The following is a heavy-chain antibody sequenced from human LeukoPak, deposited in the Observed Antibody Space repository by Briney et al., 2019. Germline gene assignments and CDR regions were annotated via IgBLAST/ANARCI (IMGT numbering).Heavy chain of an antibody. CDR1: GGSISSGGYY. CDR2: IYYSGST. D-gene: IGHD2-2*01. Sequence: SETLSLTCTVSGGSISSGGYYWSWIRQHPGRGLEWIGYIYYSGSTYYNPSLRSRVTISVDTSKNQFSLKLSSVAAADTAVYYCARVCGAAAMSLWFDPWGQGTLVTVSS. V-gene: IGHV4-31*03. CDR3: ARVCGAAAMSLWFDP. J-gene: IGHJ5*02.